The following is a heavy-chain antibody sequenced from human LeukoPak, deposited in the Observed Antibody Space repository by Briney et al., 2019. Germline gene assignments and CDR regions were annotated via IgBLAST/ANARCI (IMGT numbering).Heavy chain of an antibody. D-gene: IGHD5-24*01. Sequence: GGPVKGSFTGSGFTFSSFGVSWGGQAPGPGRGGRGGVSAYNGKTKYAQNLQGRVTMTQDTSTSTAYMELRSLRSDDTAVYYCARDLGEIEMAAIFFDFWGQGTLVTVFS. CDR1: GFTFSSFG. CDR2: VSAYNGKT. CDR3: ARDLGEIEMAAIFFDF. V-gene: IGHV1-18*01. J-gene: IGHJ4*02.